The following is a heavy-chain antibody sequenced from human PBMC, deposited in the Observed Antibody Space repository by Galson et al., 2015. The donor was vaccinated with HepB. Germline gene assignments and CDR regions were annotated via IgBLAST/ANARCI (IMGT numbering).Heavy chain of an antibody. CDR2: IWYDGNSK. Sequence: SLRLSCAASGFTFTNYGIHWVRQAPGKGLEWVAVIWYDGNSKQYADSVKGRFTISRDNSRNTVYLQMNTLRVEDTAVYYCVRDAKMDTGIDYMDVRGKGTTVTVSS. J-gene: IGHJ6*03. CDR1: GFTFTNYG. V-gene: IGHV3-33*01. D-gene: IGHD5-18*01. CDR3: VRDAKMDTGIDYMDV.